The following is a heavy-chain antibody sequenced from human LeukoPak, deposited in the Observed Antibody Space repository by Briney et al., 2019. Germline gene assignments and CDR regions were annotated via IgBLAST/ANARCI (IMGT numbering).Heavy chain of an antibody. CDR1: GGTFSSYV. D-gene: IGHD5-18*01. J-gene: IGHJ4*02. CDR2: IIPIFGTA. Sequence: SVKVSCKASGGTFSSYVISWVRQAPGQGLEWMGGIIPIFGTANYAQKFQGRVTITADKSTSTAYMELSSLRSEDTAVYYCARGAALQLWFSYWGQGTLVTVSS. V-gene: IGHV1-69*06. CDR3: ARGAALQLWFSY.